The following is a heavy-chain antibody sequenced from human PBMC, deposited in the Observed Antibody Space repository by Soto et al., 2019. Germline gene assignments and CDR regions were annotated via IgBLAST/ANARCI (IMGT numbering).Heavy chain of an antibody. CDR3: AKDMPGAPDAFDI. V-gene: IGHV3-9*01. J-gene: IGHJ3*02. CDR2: ISWNSGSI. CDR1: GFTFDDYA. Sequence: GGSLRLSCAASGFTFDDYAMHWVRQAPGKGLEWVSGISWNSGSIGYADSVKGRFTISRDNAKNSLYLQMNSLRAEDTALYYCAKDMPGAPDAFDIWGQGTMVTVSS. D-gene: IGHD3-10*01.